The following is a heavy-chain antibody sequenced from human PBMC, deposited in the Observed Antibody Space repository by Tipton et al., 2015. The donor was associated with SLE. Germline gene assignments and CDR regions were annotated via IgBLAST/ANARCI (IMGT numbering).Heavy chain of an antibody. Sequence: SLRLSCAASGFTFSGYWMHWVRQAPGKGLVWISQINGDGSSRNYAGSVEGRLIISRDNAKNTLYLQMNSLRAEDTAVYYCVREGAGGRRDVFDIWGQGTVVPVSS. CDR1: GFTFSGYW. CDR2: INGDGSSR. V-gene: IGHV3-74*01. D-gene: IGHD1-26*01. J-gene: IGHJ3*02. CDR3: VREGAGGRRDVFDI.